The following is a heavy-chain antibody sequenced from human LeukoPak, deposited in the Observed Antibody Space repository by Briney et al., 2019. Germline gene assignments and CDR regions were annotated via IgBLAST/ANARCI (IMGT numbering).Heavy chain of an antibody. CDR1: GGSISSYY. Sequence: SETLSLTCTVSGGSISSYYWSWLRQPPGKGLEWIGYIYYSGSTNYNPSLKSRVTISVDTSKNQFSLKLSSVTAADTAVYYCARGNPIAVAGTLQYNWFDPWGQGTLVTVSS. CDR3: ARGNPIAVAGTLQYNWFDP. D-gene: IGHD6-19*01. J-gene: IGHJ5*02. V-gene: IGHV4-59*12. CDR2: IYYSGST.